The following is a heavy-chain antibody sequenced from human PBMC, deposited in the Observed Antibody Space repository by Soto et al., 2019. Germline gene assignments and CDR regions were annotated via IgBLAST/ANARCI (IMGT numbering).Heavy chain of an antibody. CDR2: ISYDGSNK. Sequence: GGSLRLSCAASGFTFSSYGMHWVRQAPGKGLEWVAVISYDGSNKYYADSVKGRFTSSRDNSKNTLYLQMNSLRAEDTATYYCAKAQSSRLWFGELIDYWGQGTLVTVSS. D-gene: IGHD3-10*01. CDR1: GFTFSSYG. J-gene: IGHJ4*02. V-gene: IGHV3-30*18. CDR3: AKAQSSRLWFGELIDY.